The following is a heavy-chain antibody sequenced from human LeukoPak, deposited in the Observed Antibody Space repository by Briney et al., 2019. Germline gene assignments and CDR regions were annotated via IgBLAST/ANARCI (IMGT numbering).Heavy chain of an antibody. J-gene: IGHJ4*02. Sequence: ASETLSLTCTVSGGSISSRSYYWGWIRQPPGKGLEWIGSIYYSGSTYYNPSLKSRVTISVDTSKNQFSLKLSSVTAADTAVYYCARLPYSNYVDYWGQGTLVTVSS. V-gene: IGHV4-39*07. CDR2: IYYSGST. CDR1: GGSISSRSYY. D-gene: IGHD4-11*01. CDR3: ARLPYSNYVDY.